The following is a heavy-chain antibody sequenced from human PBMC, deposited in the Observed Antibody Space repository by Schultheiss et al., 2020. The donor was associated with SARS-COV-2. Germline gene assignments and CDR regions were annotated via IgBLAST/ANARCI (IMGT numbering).Heavy chain of an antibody. CDR1: GFTFDDYA. D-gene: IGHD3-10*01. CDR2: ISWNSGSI. J-gene: IGHJ4*02. Sequence: GGSLRLSCAASGFTFDDYAMHWVRQAPGKGLEWVSGISWNSGSIGYADSVKGRFTISRDNAKNSLYLQMNSLKTEDTAVYYCTTDHNYYGSGSYYAYFDYWGQGTLVTVSS. CDR3: TTDHNYYGSGSYYAYFDY. V-gene: IGHV3-9*01.